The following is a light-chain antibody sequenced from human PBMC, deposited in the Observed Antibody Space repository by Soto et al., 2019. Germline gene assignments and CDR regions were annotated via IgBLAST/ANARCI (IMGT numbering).Light chain of an antibody. Sequence: EIVLTQSPGTLSLSPGEGATLSCRASQSVSSNYFAWYQQKPGQAPRLLIFGASNRASDIPDRFSGSGSGTDFTLTISRLEPEDFAVYYCQQYGSSPPYTFGQGTKLEIK. J-gene: IGKJ2*01. CDR3: QQYGSSPPYT. CDR1: QSVSSNY. CDR2: GAS. V-gene: IGKV3-20*01.